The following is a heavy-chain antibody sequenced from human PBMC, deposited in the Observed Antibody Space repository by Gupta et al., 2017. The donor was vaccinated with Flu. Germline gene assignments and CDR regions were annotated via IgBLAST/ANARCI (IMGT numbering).Heavy chain of an antibody. CDR2: IYPGDSDT. Sequence: EVQLVQSGAAVKTPGESLKISCKGSGYSFTSSWFGWVRQLPGKGLEWMGIIYPGDSDTRYSPSFQDQVTISADKSISTAYLQWSSLKASDTAMYYCARLGSTGDYYSYYYYGMDVWGQGTTVTVSS. V-gene: IGHV5-51*03. J-gene: IGHJ6*02. CDR1: GYSFTSSW. D-gene: IGHD4-17*01. CDR3: ARLGSTGDYYSYYYYGMDV.